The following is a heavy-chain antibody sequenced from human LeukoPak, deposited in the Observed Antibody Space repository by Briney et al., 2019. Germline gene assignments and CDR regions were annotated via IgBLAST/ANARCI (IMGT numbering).Heavy chain of an antibody. CDR2: INPNSGGT. V-gene: IGHV1-2*02. D-gene: IGHD3-22*01. J-gene: IGHJ5*02. Sequence: ASVKVSCKAFGYTFTSNYMHWVRQAPGQGLEWMGWINPNSGGTNYAQKFQGRVTMTRDTSISTAYMELSRLRPDDTAVYYCARGGPYYYDSSGYLPWGQGTLVTVSS. CDR1: GYTFTSNY. CDR3: ARGGPYYYDSSGYLP.